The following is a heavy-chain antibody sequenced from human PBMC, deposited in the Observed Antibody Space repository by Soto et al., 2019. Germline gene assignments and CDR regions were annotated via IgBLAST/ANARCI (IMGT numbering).Heavy chain of an antibody. D-gene: IGHD6-13*01. V-gene: IGHV1-69*13. CDR3: AREAAAAFRDAFDI. CDR1: GGTFSSYA. J-gene: IGHJ3*02. Sequence: SVKVSFKASGGTFSSYAISWVRQAPGQGLEWMGGIIPIFGTANYAQKFQGRVTITADESTSTAYMELSSLRSEDTAVYYCAREAAAAFRDAFDIWGQGTMVTVSS. CDR2: IIPIFGTA.